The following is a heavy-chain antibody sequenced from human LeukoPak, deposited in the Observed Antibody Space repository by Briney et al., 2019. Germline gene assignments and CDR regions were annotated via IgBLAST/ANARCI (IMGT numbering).Heavy chain of an antibody. D-gene: IGHD3-3*01. J-gene: IGHJ4*02. CDR3: ARDRHDFWGGYYTNGYFDY. CDR1: GYTFTGYY. Sequence: ASVKVSCKASGYTFTGYYMHWVRQAPGQGLEWMGWINPNSGGTNYAQKFQGRVTMTRDTSISTAYMELSRLRSDDTAVYYCARDRHDFWGGYYTNGYFDYWGQGTLVTVSS. CDR2: INPNSGGT. V-gene: IGHV1-2*02.